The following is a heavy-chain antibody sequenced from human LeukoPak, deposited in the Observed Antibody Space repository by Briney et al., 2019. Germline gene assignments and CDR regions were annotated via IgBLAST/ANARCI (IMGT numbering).Heavy chain of an antibody. V-gene: IGHV1-18*01. CDR1: GYTFTSYG. CDR2: ISAYNGNT. CDR3: ARDRGFHCSSTSCYSDMDV. J-gene: IGHJ6*03. Sequence: ASVTVSCTASGYTFTSYGISWVRQAPGQGLEWMGWISAYNGNTNYAQKLQGRVTMTTDTSTSTAYMELRSLRSDDTAVYYCARDRGFHCSSTSCYSDMDVWGKGTTVTVSS. D-gene: IGHD2-2*02.